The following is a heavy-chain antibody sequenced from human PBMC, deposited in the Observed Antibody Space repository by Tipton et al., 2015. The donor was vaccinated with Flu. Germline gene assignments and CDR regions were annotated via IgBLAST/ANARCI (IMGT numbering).Heavy chain of an antibody. CDR2: IYHSGST. CDR1: GGSISSGGYS. J-gene: IGHJ4*02. CDR3: ARGGYYDSSALYDY. V-gene: IGHV4-30-2*01. Sequence: LRLSCAVSGGSISSGGYSWSWIRQPPGKGLEWIGYIYHSGSTYYNPSLKSRVTISVDRSKNQFSLKLSSVTAADTAVYYCARGGYYDSSALYDYWGQGTLVTVSS. D-gene: IGHD3-22*01.